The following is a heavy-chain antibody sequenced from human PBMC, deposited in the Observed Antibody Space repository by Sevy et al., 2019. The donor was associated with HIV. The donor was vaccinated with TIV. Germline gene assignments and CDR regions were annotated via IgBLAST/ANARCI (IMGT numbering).Heavy chain of an antibody. CDR1: GFTFSSYG. CDR2: IRYDGSNK. D-gene: IGHD3-16*01. J-gene: IGHJ6*02. V-gene: IGHV3-30*02. CDR3: ANLGEELTQQYYYYGMDV. Sequence: GGSLRLSCAASGFTFSSYGMHWVRQAPGKGLEWVAFIRYDGSNKDYADSVKGRFTISRDNSKNRLYLQMNSLRAEDTAVYYCANLGEELTQQYYYYGMDVWGQGTTVTVSS.